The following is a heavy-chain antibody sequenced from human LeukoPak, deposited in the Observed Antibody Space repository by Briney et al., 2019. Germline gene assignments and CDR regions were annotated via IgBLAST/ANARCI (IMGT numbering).Heavy chain of an antibody. Sequence: GGSLRLSCAASGFIFSSYSMNWVRQAPGKGLEWVSSISSSSSYIYYADSVKGRFTISRDNAKNSLYLQMNSLRAEDTAVYYCARDDDPLFRYFDLWGRGTLVTVSS. V-gene: IGHV3-21*01. D-gene: IGHD2/OR15-2a*01. CDR3: ARDDDPLFRYFDL. J-gene: IGHJ2*01. CDR1: GFIFSSYS. CDR2: ISSSSSYI.